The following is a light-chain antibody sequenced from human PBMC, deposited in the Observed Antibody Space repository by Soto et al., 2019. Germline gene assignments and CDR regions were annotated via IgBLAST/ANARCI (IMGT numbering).Light chain of an antibody. CDR3: QQYNSYSWT. J-gene: IGKJ1*01. CDR2: KAS. CDR1: QSISSW. V-gene: IGKV1-5*03. Sequence: IHMTPSPSTLSVSLSDRVTITFRASQSISSWLAWYQQKPGKAPKLLIYKASSLESGVPSRFSGSGSGTEFTLTISSLQPDDFATYYCQQYNSYSWTFGQGTKV.